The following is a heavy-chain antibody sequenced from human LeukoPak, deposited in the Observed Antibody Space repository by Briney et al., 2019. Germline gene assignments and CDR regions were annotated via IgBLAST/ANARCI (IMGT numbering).Heavy chain of an antibody. CDR2: INPNSGGT. CDR3: ARAPVGGPLRFFDY. J-gene: IGHJ4*02. Sequence: ASVKVSCKASGYTFIGYHTHWVRQAPGQGLEWMGWINPNSGGTNYAQKFQGRVTMTRDTSISTAYMELSSLRSDDTAVYYCARAPVGGPLRFFDYWGLGTLVTVSS. D-gene: IGHD3-3*01. V-gene: IGHV1-2*02. CDR1: GYTFIGYH.